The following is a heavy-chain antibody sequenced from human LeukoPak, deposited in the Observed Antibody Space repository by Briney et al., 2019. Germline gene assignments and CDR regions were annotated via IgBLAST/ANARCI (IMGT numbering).Heavy chain of an antibody. CDR2: ISESGDGT. D-gene: IGHD5-18*01. CDR3: AKDIAQGYTLGSIEQDY. CDR1: GVTFSDYA. Sequence: PGGSLRLSCAASGVTFSDYAVSWVRQAPGKGLEWVSAISESGDGTYYADSMKGRYTISRDNAKNTLYLQINSLRAEDTAIYYCAKDIAQGYTLGSIEQDYWGQGTLVTVSS. V-gene: IGHV3-23*01. J-gene: IGHJ4*02.